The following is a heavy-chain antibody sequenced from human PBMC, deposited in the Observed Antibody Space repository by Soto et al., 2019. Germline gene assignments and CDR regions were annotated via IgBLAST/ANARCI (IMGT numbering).Heavy chain of an antibody. Sequence: GGSLRLSCAASGFTFSDHYMDWVRQAPGKGLEWVGRTRNKANSYTTEYAASVKGRFTISRDDSKNSLYLQMNSLKTEDTAVYYRARNSYYGSGRNYMDVWGKGTTVTVSS. D-gene: IGHD3-10*01. J-gene: IGHJ6*03. V-gene: IGHV3-72*01. CDR3: ARNSYYGSGRNYMDV. CDR2: TRNKANSYTT. CDR1: GFTFSDHY.